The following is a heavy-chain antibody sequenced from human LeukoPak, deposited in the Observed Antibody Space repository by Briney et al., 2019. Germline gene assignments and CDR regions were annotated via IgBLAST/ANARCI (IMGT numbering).Heavy chain of an antibody. D-gene: IGHD4-23*01. CDR1: GYTFNVYY. J-gene: IGHJ4*02. V-gene: IGHV1-2*02. Sequence: ASVKLSCNASGYTFNVYYMHWVRQAPGQGLEWMGWINGNTGVTHYAQKFQGRVTMTRDTSITTAYMELSSLRSDDTAVYYCARVNGGNSYDFDYWGQGTLVTVSS. CDR2: INGNTGVT. CDR3: ARVNGGNSYDFDY.